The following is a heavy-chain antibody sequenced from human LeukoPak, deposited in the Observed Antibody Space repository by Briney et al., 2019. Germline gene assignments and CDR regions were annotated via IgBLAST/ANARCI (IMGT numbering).Heavy chain of an antibody. Sequence: ASVKVSCKASGSTFTGYYIHWVRQAPGQGLEWMGWISPRTGGINYAQKFQDRVTMTTDTSISTAYLELTRLMSDDTAVYYCASGVNYYGSGSYVDYWGQGTLVTVSS. J-gene: IGHJ4*02. D-gene: IGHD3-10*01. CDR1: GSTFTGYY. CDR3: ASGVNYYGSGSYVDY. CDR2: ISPRTGGI. V-gene: IGHV1-2*02.